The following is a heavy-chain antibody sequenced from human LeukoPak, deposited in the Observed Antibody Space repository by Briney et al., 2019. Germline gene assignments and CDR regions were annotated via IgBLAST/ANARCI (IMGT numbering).Heavy chain of an antibody. CDR3: ARGYNRYGSGSYSY. D-gene: IGHD3-10*01. CDR1: GFTFSSYS. CDR2: ISSSSTI. J-gene: IGHJ4*02. V-gene: IGHV3-48*01. Sequence: GGSLRLSCAASGFTFSSYSMNWVRQAPGKGLEWVSYISSSSTIYYADSVKGRFTISRDNAKNSLYLQMNSLRAEDTAVYYCARGYNRYGSGSYSYWGQGTLVTVSS.